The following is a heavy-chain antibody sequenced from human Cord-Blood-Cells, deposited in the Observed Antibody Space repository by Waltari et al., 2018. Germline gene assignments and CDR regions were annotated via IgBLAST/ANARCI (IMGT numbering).Heavy chain of an antibody. J-gene: IGHJ4*02. Sequence: QVQLVQSGAEVKKRGASVKVSCKVSGYTLTELSMHWVRQPPGKGLEWMGGFDPEDGATIYAQKFQGRVTMTEYTSTDTAYMGLSSLRSEDTAVYYCATNTPPYDSSGYYCDDWGQGTLVTVSS. D-gene: IGHD3-22*01. V-gene: IGHV1-24*01. CDR3: ATNTPPYDSSGYYCDD. CDR2: FDPEDGAT. CDR1: GYTLTELS.